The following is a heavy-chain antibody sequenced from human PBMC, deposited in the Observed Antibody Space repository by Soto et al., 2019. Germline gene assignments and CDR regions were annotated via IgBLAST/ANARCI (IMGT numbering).Heavy chain of an antibody. D-gene: IGHD2-2*02. V-gene: IGHV5-10-1*01. Sequence: QKIAGQGSGYSLTSYWIGWVRQMPRKDLRWMRRMEHSASYTSTGSSLQGHISISAAKSISTAFLQWSNRKASATAVYYCGTKYHLLYSAWLDSWGQRSLVAVSS. CDR2: MEHSASYT. J-gene: IGHJ5*02. CDR1: GYSLTSYW. CDR3: GTKYHLLYSAWLDS.